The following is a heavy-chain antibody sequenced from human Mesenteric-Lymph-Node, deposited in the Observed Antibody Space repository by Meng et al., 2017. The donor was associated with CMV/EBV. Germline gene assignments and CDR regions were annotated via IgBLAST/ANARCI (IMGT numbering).Heavy chain of an antibody. CDR1: GESCNRDW. D-gene: IGHD3-10*01. J-gene: IGHJ4*02. Sequence: SGESCNRDWIGWVRQMPGKGLEWMGIIYPSDSGTRYNPSFQGQVTISADKSISTAYLQWSSLRASDTAIYYCARHVSYYGLGSRPDYWGQGTLVTVSS. CDR2: IYPSDSGT. CDR3: ARHVSYYGLGSRPDY. V-gene: IGHV5-51*01.